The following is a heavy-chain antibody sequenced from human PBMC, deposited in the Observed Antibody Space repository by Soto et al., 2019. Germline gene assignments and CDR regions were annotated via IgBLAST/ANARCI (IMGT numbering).Heavy chain of an antibody. CDR1: GGTFSNYA. Sequence: QVQLVQSGAEVKKPGSSVKVSCKASGGTFSNYAISWVRQAPGQGLEWMGGIIPIFGTANYAQKFQGRVTITADESTTTAYMELNSLRSEDTAVYYCVSDSPSVPPDYWYFDLWGRGTLVTVSS. CDR3: VSDSPSVPPDYWYFDL. J-gene: IGHJ2*01. CDR2: IIPIFGTA. D-gene: IGHD2-2*01. V-gene: IGHV1-69*01.